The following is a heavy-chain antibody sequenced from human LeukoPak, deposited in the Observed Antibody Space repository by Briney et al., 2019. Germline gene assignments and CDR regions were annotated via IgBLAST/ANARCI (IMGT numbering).Heavy chain of an antibody. CDR1: GGSISTFY. J-gene: IGHJ4*02. CDR3: SRVGIPGSLLFDY. D-gene: IGHD3-10*01. CDR2: ISYSGSN. V-gene: IGHV4-59*01. Sequence: SVTLSLTCTVSGGSISTFYWSWIRQPRGKGLVGSGYISYSGSNNYNPFLKRRVTISVDPSKNQFSLMLSSATAAGPALYYGSRVGIPGSLLFDYWGQGTLDTVSS.